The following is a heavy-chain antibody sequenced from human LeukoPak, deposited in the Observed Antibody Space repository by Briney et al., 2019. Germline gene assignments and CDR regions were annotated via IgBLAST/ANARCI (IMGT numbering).Heavy chain of an antibody. CDR3: AKGPPSPDPYSNYLFDY. J-gene: IGHJ4*02. Sequence: GGSLRLSCAASGLTFSRYGMHWVRQAPGKGLEWVAYIRYDGSYKHYADSVKGRFTISRDNSKNTLYLQMNSLRGEDTAVYYCAKGPPSPDPYSNYLFDYWGQGTLVTVSS. V-gene: IGHV3-30*02. D-gene: IGHD4-11*01. CDR1: GLTFSRYG. CDR2: IRYDGSYK.